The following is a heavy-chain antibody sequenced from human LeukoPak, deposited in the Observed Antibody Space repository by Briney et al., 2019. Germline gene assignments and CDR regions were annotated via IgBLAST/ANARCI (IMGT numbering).Heavy chain of an antibody. Sequence: ASVKVSCKASGYTFTGYFIHWVRQAPGQGLEWMGWINPNSGGTNYAQKFQGRVTMTRDTSISTAYMELSRLRSDDTAMYYCARKGCFDNCYLFDYWGQGTLVTVSS. CDR2: INPNSGGT. D-gene: IGHD1-20*01. CDR3: ARKGCFDNCYLFDY. J-gene: IGHJ4*02. CDR1: GYTFTGYF. V-gene: IGHV1-2*02.